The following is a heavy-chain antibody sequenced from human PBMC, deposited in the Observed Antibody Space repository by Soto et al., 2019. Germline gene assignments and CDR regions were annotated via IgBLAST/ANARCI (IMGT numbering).Heavy chain of an antibody. V-gene: IGHV6-1*01. Sequence: DSVSSNGVAWNWIRQSPSRGLEWLGRTYYRSKWSNDYALSVRSRITINPDTYKNHFSLQLNSVTPEDTAVYYCARGKYSSFDIWGQGTTVTVSS. D-gene: IGHD6-13*01. CDR2: TYYRSKWSN. J-gene: IGHJ3*02. CDR3: ARGKYSSFDI. CDR1: DSVSSNGVA.